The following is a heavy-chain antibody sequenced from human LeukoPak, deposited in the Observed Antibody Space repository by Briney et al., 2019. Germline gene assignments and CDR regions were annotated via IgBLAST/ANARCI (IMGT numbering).Heavy chain of an antibody. CDR1: GGSISSYY. CDR2: IYYSGST. Sequence: SETLSLTCTVSGGSISSYYWSWIRQPPGKGLEWIGYIYYSGSTNYNPSLKSRVTISVDTSKNQLSLKLSSVTAADTAVYYCARIRQFAYYYDSSGLAGMDVWGQGTTVTVSS. D-gene: IGHD3-22*01. V-gene: IGHV4-59*01. J-gene: IGHJ6*02. CDR3: ARIRQFAYYYDSSGLAGMDV.